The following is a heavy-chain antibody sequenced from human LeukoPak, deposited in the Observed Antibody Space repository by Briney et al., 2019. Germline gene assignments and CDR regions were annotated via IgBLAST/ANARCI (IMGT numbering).Heavy chain of an antibody. CDR1: GITFSTFA. D-gene: IGHD5-12*01. V-gene: IGHV3-23*01. CDR3: ATGHRAYGTGFDY. Sequence: PGGSLRLSCAASGITFSTFAMSWVRQAPGRGLECVSVISGGGDRTYYAETVRGRFTISRDNSKNTLYLQMSSLRADDTAIYYCATGHRAYGTGFDYWGQGTLVTVSS. J-gene: IGHJ4*02. CDR2: ISGGGDRT.